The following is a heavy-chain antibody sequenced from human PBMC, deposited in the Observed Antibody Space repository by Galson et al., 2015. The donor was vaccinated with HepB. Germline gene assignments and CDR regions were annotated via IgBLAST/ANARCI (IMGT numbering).Heavy chain of an antibody. V-gene: IGHV3-7*03. CDR2: MKQDGSEK. J-gene: IGHJ4*02. CDR3: ARDCSSTHCYGCY. Sequence: SLRLSCAASGFTFSNYWMSWVRQAPGKGLEWVAIMKQDGSEKYYVDSVKGRFTISRDNTKNSLYPQMNSLRAEDTAIYYCARDCSSTHCYGCYWGQGTLVTVSS. D-gene: IGHD2-2*01. CDR1: GFTFSNYW.